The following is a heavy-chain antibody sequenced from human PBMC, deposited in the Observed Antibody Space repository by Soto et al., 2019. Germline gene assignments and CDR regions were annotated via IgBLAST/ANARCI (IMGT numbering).Heavy chain of an antibody. D-gene: IGHD3-10*01. J-gene: IGHJ3*02. V-gene: IGHV1-3*01. CDR1: GYTFTSYA. Sequence: GASVKVSCKASGYTFTSYAMHWVRQAPGQRLEWMGWINAGNGNTKYSQKFQGRVTITRDTSASTAYMELSSLRSEDTAVYYCARAFRGGFGDFSYAFDAFDSRGQGTRVTVAS. CDR2: INAGNGNT. CDR3: ARAFRGGFGDFSYAFDAFDS.